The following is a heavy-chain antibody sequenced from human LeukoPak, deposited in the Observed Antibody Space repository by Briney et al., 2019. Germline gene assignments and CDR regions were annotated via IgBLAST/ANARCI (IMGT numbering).Heavy chain of an antibody. J-gene: IGHJ4*02. CDR2: IYYSGST. CDR1: GGSISSYY. Sequence: PSETLSLTCTVSGGSISSYYWSWIRQPPGKGLEWIGYIYYSGSTNYNPSLKSRVTISVDTSKNQFSLKLSSVTAADTAVYYCARSHGYRADYWGQGTLVTVSS. CDR3: ARSHGYRADY. D-gene: IGHD5-24*01. V-gene: IGHV4-59*08.